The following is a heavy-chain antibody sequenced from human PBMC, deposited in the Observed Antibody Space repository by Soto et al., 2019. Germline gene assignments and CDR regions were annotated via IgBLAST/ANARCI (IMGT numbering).Heavy chain of an antibody. J-gene: IGHJ4*02. CDR1: GLPFSSYA. D-gene: IGHD3-22*01. CDR2: ISSNGGST. Sequence: GGSLRLSCAASGLPFSSYAMHWVRQAPGKGLEYVSAISSNGGSTYYANSVKGRFTISRDNSKNTLYLQMGSLRAEDMAVYYCARDSRYYDSSGSYFDYWGQGTLVTVSS. CDR3: ARDSRYYDSSGSYFDY. V-gene: IGHV3-64*01.